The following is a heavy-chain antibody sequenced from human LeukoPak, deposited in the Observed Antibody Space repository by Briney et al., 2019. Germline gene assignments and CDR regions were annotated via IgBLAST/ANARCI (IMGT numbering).Heavy chain of an antibody. J-gene: IGHJ1*01. CDR1: GFTFSSYG. D-gene: IGHD3-22*01. Sequence: GRSLRLSCAASGFTFSSYGMHWVRQAPGKGLEWVAVISYDGSNKYYADSVKGRFTISRDNSKNTLYLQMNSLRAEDTAVYYCARAPAMGITMSGIYAEYFQHWGQGTLVTVSS. CDR2: ISYDGSNK. CDR3: ARAPAMGITMSGIYAEYFQH. V-gene: IGHV3-30*03.